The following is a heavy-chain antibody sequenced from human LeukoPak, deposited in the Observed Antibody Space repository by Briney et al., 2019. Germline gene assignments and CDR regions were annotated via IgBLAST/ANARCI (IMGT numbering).Heavy chain of an antibody. Sequence: SETLSLTCAVYGGSFSGYYWNWIRQSPGTGLEWIGEIHHSGSTNYSPSLKSRVTISVDTSKNQFSLKLSSVTAADTAVYYCARSQVVVPLDYWGQGTLVTVSS. CDR1: GGSFSGYY. V-gene: IGHV4-34*01. D-gene: IGHD2-15*01. J-gene: IGHJ4*02. CDR3: ARSQVVVPLDY. CDR2: IHHSGST.